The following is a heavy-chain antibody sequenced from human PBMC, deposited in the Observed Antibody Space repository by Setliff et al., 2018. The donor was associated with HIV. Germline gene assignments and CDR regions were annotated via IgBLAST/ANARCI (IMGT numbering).Heavy chain of an antibody. V-gene: IGHV4-39*01. CDR1: NGSITSTNYY. D-gene: IGHD2-21*01. Sequence: PSETLSLTCTVSNGSITSTNYYWGWIRQSPGKGLEWIGGVSQSGSTYYNPSLKSRITISVDRSKNLFSLKLISVTAADQGVYYCARVPVAGANWFDPWGLGTLVTVSS. J-gene: IGHJ5*02. CDR3: ARVPVAGANWFDP. CDR2: VSQSGST.